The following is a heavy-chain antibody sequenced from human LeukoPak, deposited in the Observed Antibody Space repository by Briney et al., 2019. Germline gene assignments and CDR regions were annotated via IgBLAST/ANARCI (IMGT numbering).Heavy chain of an antibody. D-gene: IGHD3-9*01. CDR1: GYTFTSYA. J-gene: IGHJ4*02. CDR2: INTNTGNP. V-gene: IGHV7-4-1*02. CDR3: ARDYFDWLLYPTYFDY. Sequence: ASVKVSCKASGYTFTSYAMNWVRQAPGQGLEWMGWINTNTGNPTYAQGFTGRFVFSLDTSVSTAYLQISSLKAEDTAVYYCARDYFDWLLYPTYFDYWGQGTLVTVSS.